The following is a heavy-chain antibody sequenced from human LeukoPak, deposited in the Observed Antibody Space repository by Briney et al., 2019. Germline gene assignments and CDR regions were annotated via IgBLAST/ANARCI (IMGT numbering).Heavy chain of an antibody. V-gene: IGHV3-15*01. CDR3: TSQGVVVPAAPPNYYYYMDV. D-gene: IGHD2-2*01. CDR1: GFTFSNAW. Sequence: GGSLGLSCAASGFTFSNAWMSWVRQAPGKGLEWVGRIKSKTDGGTTDYAAPVKGRFTISRDDSKNTLYLQMNSLKTEDTAVYYCTSQGVVVPAAPPNYYYYMDVWGKGTTVTVSS. CDR2: IKSKTDGGTT. J-gene: IGHJ6*03.